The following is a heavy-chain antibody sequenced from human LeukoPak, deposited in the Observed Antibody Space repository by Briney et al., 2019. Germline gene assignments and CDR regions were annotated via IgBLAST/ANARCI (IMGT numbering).Heavy chain of an antibody. CDR1: GFTFSSYG. V-gene: IGHV3-30*02. Sequence: GGSLRLSCAASGFTFSSYGMHWVRQAPGKGLEWVAFIRYDGSNKYYADSVKGRFTISRDNSKNTLYLQMNSLRAEDTAVYYCAKNPGYGDSKRGLDYWGQGTPVTVSS. CDR2: IRYDGSNK. CDR3: AKNPGYGDSKRGLDY. J-gene: IGHJ4*02. D-gene: IGHD4-17*01.